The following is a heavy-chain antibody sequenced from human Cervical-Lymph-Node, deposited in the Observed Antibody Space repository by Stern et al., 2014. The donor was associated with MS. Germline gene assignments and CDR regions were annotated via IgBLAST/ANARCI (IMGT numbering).Heavy chain of an antibody. CDR2: IYYSGST. CDR1: GGSVSSGSYY. J-gene: IGHJ4*02. V-gene: IGHV4-61*01. D-gene: IGHD3-3*01. CDR3: ARLDYDFWNGSFDY. Sequence: QLQLQESGPGLVKPSETLSLTCTVSGGSVSSGSYYWNWIRQPPGKGLEWIGYIYYSGSTNYNPSLRSRVTISVDTSKNQFSLKLRSVTAADTAVYYCARLDYDFWNGSFDYWGQGTLVTVSS.